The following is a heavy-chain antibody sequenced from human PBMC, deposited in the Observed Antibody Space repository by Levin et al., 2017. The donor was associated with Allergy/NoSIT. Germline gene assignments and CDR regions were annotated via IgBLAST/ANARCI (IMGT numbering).Heavy chain of an antibody. D-gene: IGHD3-22*01. V-gene: IGHV3-48*01. J-gene: IGHJ4*02. CDR3: AREPRHYDSSGYYVLRVGFDY. Sequence: GGSLRLSCAASGFTFSSYSMNWVRQAPGKGLEWVSYISSSSSTIYYADSVKGRFTISRDNAKNSLYLQMNSLRAEDTAVYYCAREPRHYDSSGYYVLRVGFDYWGQGTLVTVSS. CDR2: ISSSSSTI. CDR1: GFTFSSYS.